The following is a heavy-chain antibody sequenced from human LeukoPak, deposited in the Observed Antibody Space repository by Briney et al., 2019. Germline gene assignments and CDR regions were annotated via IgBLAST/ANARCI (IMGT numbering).Heavy chain of an antibody. CDR2: INTNTGNP. J-gene: IGHJ4*02. CDR1: GYTFTTSV. Sequence: ASVKVSCKASGYTFTTSVMHWVRQAPGQGLEWMGWINTNTGNPTYAQGFTGRFVFSLDTSVSTAYLQISSLKAEDTAVYYCARSYYYEQYYFDYWGQGTLVTVSS. D-gene: IGHD3-22*01. V-gene: IGHV7-4-1*02. CDR3: ARSYYYEQYYFDY.